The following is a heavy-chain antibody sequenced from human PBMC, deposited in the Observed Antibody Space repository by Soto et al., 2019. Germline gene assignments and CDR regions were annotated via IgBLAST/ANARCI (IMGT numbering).Heavy chain of an antibody. CDR2: ISGSGSST. J-gene: IGHJ5*02. V-gene: IGHV3-23*01. CDR1: GFTFSDYA. CDR3: ARDNSSSWYGQTNWFDP. Sequence: PGGSVRLSCAASGFTFSDYAMHWVRQAPGKGLEWVSSISGSGSSTYYADSVKGRFTISRDNSKNTLYLQMNSLRAEDTAVYYCARDNSSSWYGQTNWFDPWGQGTLVTVSS. D-gene: IGHD6-13*01.